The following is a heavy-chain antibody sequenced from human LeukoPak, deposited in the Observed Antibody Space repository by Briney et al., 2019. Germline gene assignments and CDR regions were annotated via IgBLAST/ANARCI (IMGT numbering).Heavy chain of an antibody. J-gene: IGHJ4*02. D-gene: IGHD6-19*01. V-gene: IGHV1-2*02. CDR2: INPNSGGT. Sequence: ASVKVSCKASGYTFTGYYMHWVRQAPGQGLEWMGWINPNSGGTNYAQKFQGRVTMTRDTSISTAYMELSRLRSDDTAVYYCAKVTIAVGVFDYWGQGTLVTVSS. CDR1: GYTFTGYY. CDR3: AKVTIAVGVFDY.